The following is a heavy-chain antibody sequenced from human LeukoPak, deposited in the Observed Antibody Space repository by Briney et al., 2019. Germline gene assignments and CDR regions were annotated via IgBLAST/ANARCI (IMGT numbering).Heavy chain of an antibody. V-gene: IGHV3-74*01. CDR2: VNSDGSRT. Sequence: PGGSLRLSCAVSGFTFSNYWMHWVRQGPGKGLVWVSRVNSDGSRTDYADSVKGRFTISRDNAKNTLFLQMISLRAEDTGVYYCARGFYSFSTITSDPWGQGTLVTVSS. CDR1: GFTFSNYW. D-gene: IGHD2-21*01. CDR3: ARGFYSFSTITSDP. J-gene: IGHJ5*02.